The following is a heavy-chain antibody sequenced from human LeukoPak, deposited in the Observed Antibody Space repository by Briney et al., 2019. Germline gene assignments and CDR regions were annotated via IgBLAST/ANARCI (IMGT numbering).Heavy chain of an antibody. D-gene: IGHD3-22*01. CDR2: IYTSGST. Sequence: PSQTLSLTCTVSGGSISSGGYYWSWIRQPAGKGLEWIGRIYTSGSTNYNPSLKSRVTISVDTSKNQFSLKLSSVTAADTAVYYCARGSFFDYYDSSGYPDYWGQGTLVTVSS. CDR3: ARGSFFDYYDSSGYPDY. J-gene: IGHJ4*02. V-gene: IGHV4-61*02. CDR1: GGSISSGGYY.